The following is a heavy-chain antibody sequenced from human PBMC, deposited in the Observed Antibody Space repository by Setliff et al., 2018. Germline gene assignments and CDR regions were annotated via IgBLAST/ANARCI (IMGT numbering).Heavy chain of an antibody. CDR1: GYTFTAYF. Sequence: SVKVSCKASGYTFTAYFIHWVRQAPGQGLEWMGGIIPMLGKANYAQKFQGRVTITADESTSTAYVELNSLRSEDTAVYYCAREMTTDKNHYLDFWGQGTLVTVSS. J-gene: IGHJ4*02. D-gene: IGHD4-4*01. CDR2: IIPMLGKA. CDR3: AREMTTDKNHYLDF. V-gene: IGHV1-69*10.